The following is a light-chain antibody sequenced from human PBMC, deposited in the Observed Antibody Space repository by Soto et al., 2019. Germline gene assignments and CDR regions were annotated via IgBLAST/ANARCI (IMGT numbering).Light chain of an antibody. CDR1: QSIGGY. Sequence: EVVLTQSPATLSLSPGERATLSCRASQSIGGYLAWYQQTPGQAPRLLIYDASYRATGIPATFSGSGSGTDFTLTINSLEPEDFAIYYCQQRGNWPGTFGQGTKLEIQ. CDR2: DAS. V-gene: IGKV3-11*01. J-gene: IGKJ2*01. CDR3: QQRGNWPGT.